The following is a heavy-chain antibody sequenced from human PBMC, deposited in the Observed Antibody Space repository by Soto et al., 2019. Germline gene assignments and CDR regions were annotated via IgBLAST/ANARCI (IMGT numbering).Heavy chain of an antibody. Sequence: SETLSLTCTVSGGSTSGSSYYWGWIRQPPGKGLEWIGSIYYSGSTYYNPSLKSRVTISVDTSKNQFSLKLSSVTAADTAIYYCARGRGYTAIDFWGQGTLVTVSS. D-gene: IGHD3-22*01. CDR3: ARGRGYTAIDF. V-gene: IGHV4-39*07. J-gene: IGHJ4*01. CDR2: IYYSGST. CDR1: GGSTSGSSYY.